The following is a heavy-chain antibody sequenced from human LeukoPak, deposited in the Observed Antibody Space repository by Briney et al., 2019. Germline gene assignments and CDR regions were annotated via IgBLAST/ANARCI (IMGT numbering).Heavy chain of an antibody. CDR1: GGSISSYY. J-gene: IGHJ5*02. D-gene: IGHD5-12*01. CDR3: ARVYYSGYDKGTWFDP. Sequence: SETLSLTCTVSGGSISSYYWSWIRQPPGKGLEWIGYIYYSGSTNYNPSLKSRVTISVDTSKNQFSLKLSSVIAADTAVYYCARVYYSGYDKGTWFDPWGQGTLVTVSS. V-gene: IGHV4-59*01. CDR2: IYYSGST.